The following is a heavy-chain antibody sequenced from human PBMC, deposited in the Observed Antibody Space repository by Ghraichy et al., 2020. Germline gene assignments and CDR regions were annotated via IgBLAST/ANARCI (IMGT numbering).Heavy chain of an antibody. Sequence: ASVKVSCKASGYTFSSYGISWVRQAPGQGLEWMGWISASNGNTNYAQMLQGRVTMTTDTSTSTAYMELRSLRSDDTAVYYCARALLGYCSGGSCYSYYFDYWGQGTLVTVSS. D-gene: IGHD2-15*01. CDR1: GYTFSSYG. J-gene: IGHJ4*02. CDR2: ISASNGNT. V-gene: IGHV1-18*01. CDR3: ARALLGYCSGGSCYSYYFDY.